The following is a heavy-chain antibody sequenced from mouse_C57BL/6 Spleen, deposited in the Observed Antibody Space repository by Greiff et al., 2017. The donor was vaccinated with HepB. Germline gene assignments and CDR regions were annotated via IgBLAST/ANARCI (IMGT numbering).Heavy chain of an antibody. V-gene: IGHV1-82*01. D-gene: IGHD2-5*01. CDR1: GYAFSSSW. Sequence: QVQLQQSGPELVKPGASVKISCKASGYAFSSSWMNWVKQRPGKGLEWIGRIYPGDGDTNYNGKFKGKATLTADKSSSTAYMQLSSLTSEDSAVYFCAREDYYSNYGGDFDVWGTGTRVTVSS. CDR2: IYPGDGDT. CDR3: AREDYYSNYGGDFDV. J-gene: IGHJ1*03.